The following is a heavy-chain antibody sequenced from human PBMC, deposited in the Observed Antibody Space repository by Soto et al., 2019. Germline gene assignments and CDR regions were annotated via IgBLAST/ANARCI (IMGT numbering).Heavy chain of an antibody. D-gene: IGHD6-19*01. CDR2: ISAYNGNT. Sequence: ASVKVSCKASGYIFTSYGISWVRQAPGQGLEWMGWISAYNGNTNYAQKLQGRVTMTTDTSTSTAYMELRSLRSDDTAVYYCARVRDSSGWFPSYYYYYGMDVWGQGTTVTVSS. CDR1: GYIFTSYG. CDR3: ARVRDSSGWFPSYYYYYGMDV. J-gene: IGHJ6*02. V-gene: IGHV1-18*01.